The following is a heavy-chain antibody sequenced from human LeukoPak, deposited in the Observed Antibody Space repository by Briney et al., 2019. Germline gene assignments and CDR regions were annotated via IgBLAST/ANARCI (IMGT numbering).Heavy chain of an antibody. D-gene: IGHD3-16*01. CDR1: GFSFSTYW. CDR2: IKQDGSDI. V-gene: IGHV3-7*01. J-gene: IGHJ4*02. CDR3: TRGGRLHPQSPY. Sequence: GGSLRLSCAASGFSFSTYWMSWVRQAPGKGLEWVANIKQDGSDIYYVDSVKGRFIISRDNAKNSLYLQMSSLRAEDTAVYYCTRGGRLHPQSPYWGQGTLVTVSS.